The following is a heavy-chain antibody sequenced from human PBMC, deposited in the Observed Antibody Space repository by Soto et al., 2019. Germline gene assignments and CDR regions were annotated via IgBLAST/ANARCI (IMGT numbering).Heavy chain of an antibody. D-gene: IGHD2-15*01. V-gene: IGHV3-33*01. J-gene: IGHJ6*02. CDR3: ARADCTGAYCYSWPFNYGVDV. CDR2: IWYDGSNK. CDR1: GFTFNTYG. Sequence: QVPLVESGGGVAQPGGSLRLSCTTSGFTFNTYGMHWVRQAPGKGLEWVAIIWYDGSNKYYADSVKGRFTISRDNSKNTLYLQMNSLRAEDTALYYCARADCTGAYCYSWPFNYGVDVWGQGTTVTVSS.